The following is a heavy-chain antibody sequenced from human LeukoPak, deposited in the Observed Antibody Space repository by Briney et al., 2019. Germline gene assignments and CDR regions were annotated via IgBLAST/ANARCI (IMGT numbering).Heavy chain of an antibody. J-gene: IGHJ6*02. V-gene: IGHV1-46*01. D-gene: IGHD1-26*01. CDR2: INPSGGST. Sequence: GASVKVSCKASGYTFTSYYMHWVRQAPGQGLEWMGIINPSGGSTSYAQKFQGRVTMTRDTSTSTVYMELSSLRSEDTAVYYCAKTFLIVGACPYYGMDVWGQGTTVTVSS. CDR1: GYTFTSYY. CDR3: AKTFLIVGACPYYGMDV.